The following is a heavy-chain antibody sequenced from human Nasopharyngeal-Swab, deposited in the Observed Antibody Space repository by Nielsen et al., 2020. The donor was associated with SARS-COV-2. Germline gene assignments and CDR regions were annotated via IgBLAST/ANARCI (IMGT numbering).Heavy chain of an antibody. V-gene: IGHV5-51*01. D-gene: IGHD3-22*01. CDR1: GYRFSTYW. CDR3: ARHTDYYDSSGEIDY. Sequence: KVSCKGSGYRFSTYWIGWVRQMPGKGLEWMGMIYPGDSNIRYSPSFQGQVTISADKSISTAYLQWSSLKASDTAMFYCARHTDYYDSSGEIDYWGQGTLVTVSS. CDR2: IYPGDSNI. J-gene: IGHJ4*02.